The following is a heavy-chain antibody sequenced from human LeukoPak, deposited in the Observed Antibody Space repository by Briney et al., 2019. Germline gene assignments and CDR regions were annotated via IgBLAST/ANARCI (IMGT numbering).Heavy chain of an antibody. Sequence: PGGSLRLSCAASGFTFSDYYMSWIRQAPGKGLEWVSYISSSGSTIYYADSVKGRFTISRDNAKNSLYLQMNSRRAEDTAVYYCAKSSVVVVAAIPDYWGQGTLVTVSS. CDR3: AKSSVVVVAAIPDY. CDR2: ISSSGSTI. V-gene: IGHV3-11*01. J-gene: IGHJ4*02. D-gene: IGHD2-15*01. CDR1: GFTFSDYY.